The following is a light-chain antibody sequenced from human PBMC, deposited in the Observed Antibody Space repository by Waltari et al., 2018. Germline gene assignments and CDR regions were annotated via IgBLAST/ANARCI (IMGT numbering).Light chain of an antibody. CDR2: GAS. CDR3: QKYNNLWP. J-gene: IGKJ1*01. Sequence: EIVMTQSLATLSLSPGDRSTLSCRASQSVSSNLAWYQQKPGQAPRLLMYGASTRATGIPARIRGGGAGNEFTFTFSSPQSEDFAFYYCQKYNNLWPFGQGTKVEIK. CDR1: QSVSSN. V-gene: IGKV3D-15*01.